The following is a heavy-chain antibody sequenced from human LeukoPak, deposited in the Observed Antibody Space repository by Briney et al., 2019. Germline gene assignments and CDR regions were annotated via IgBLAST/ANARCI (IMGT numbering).Heavy chain of an antibody. J-gene: IGHJ6*02. D-gene: IGHD2-15*01. CDR1: GFTFSSHS. Sequence: GGSLRLSCAASGFTFSSHSMNWVRQAPGKGLEWVSYISSSSSTIYYADSVKGRFTISRDNAKNSLYLQMNSLRAEDTAVYYCAREAASLSGMDVWGQGATVTVSS. CDR2: ISSSSSTI. V-gene: IGHV3-48*01. CDR3: AREAASLSGMDV.